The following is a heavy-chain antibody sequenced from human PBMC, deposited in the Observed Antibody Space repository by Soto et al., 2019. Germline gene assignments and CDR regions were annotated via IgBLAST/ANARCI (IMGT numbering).Heavy chain of an antibody. V-gene: IGHV1-69*13. CDR1: GGTFSSYA. Sequence: ASVEVSCKTSGGTFSSYAISWVRQAPGQGLEWMGGIIPIFGTANYAQKFQGRVTITADESTSTAYMELSSLRSEDTAVYYCPRGARSGGDPNSYYYGMDVWGQGTTVTVSS. D-gene: IGHD2-21*02. CDR3: PRGARSGGDPNSYYYGMDV. CDR2: IIPIFGTA. J-gene: IGHJ6*02.